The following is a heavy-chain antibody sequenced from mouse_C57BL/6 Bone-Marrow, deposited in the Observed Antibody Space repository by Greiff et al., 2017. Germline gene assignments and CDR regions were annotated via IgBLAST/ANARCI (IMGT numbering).Heavy chain of an antibody. CDR3: TRGKVPRYDVGYAMDY. CDR2: ISSGGDYL. CDR1: GFTFSSYA. J-gene: IGHJ4*01. Sequence: EVMLVESGEGLVKPGGSLKLSCAASGFTFSSYAMSWVRQTPEKRLEWVAYISSGGDYLYYADTVKGRFTISRDNARNTLYLQMSSLKSEDTAMYYCTRGKVPRYDVGYAMDYWGQGTSVTVSS. V-gene: IGHV5-9-1*02. D-gene: IGHD2-12*01.